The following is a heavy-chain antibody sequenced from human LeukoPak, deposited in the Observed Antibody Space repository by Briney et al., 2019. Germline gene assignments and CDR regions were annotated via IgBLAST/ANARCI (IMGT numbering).Heavy chain of an antibody. D-gene: IGHD3-10*01. J-gene: IGHJ4*02. Sequence: SETLSLTCVVYGGSFSGYYWSWIRQPPGEGLEWIGEIKHSGSTNYNPSLKRRVTISVDTTKNQFSLKLSSVTAADTAVYYCARGISGSPFDYWGQGTLVTVSS. CDR2: IKHSGST. V-gene: IGHV4-34*01. CDR1: GGSFSGYY. CDR3: ARGISGSPFDY.